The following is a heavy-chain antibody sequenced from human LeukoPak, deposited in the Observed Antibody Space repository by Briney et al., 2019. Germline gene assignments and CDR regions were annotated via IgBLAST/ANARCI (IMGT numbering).Heavy chain of an antibody. J-gene: IGHJ5*02. V-gene: IGHV1-69*05. Sequence: ASVKVSCKASGGTFSSYAISWVRQAPGQGLEWMGGIIPIFGTANYAQKFQGRVTITTDESTSTAYMELSSLRSEDTAVYYCARESVDSTLHYWFDPWGQGTLVTVSS. CDR3: ARESVDSTLHYWFDP. D-gene: IGHD5-12*01. CDR1: GGTFSSYA. CDR2: IIPIFGTA.